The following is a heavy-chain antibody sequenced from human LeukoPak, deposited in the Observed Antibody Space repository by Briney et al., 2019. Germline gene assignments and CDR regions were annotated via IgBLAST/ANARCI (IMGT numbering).Heavy chain of an antibody. D-gene: IGHD3-22*01. CDR2: IKSKTDGGTT. Sequence: GGSLRLSCAASGFNFSNAWMSWVRQAPGKGLEWVGRIKSKTDGGTTDYAAPVKGRFTISRDDSKNTLYLQMNSLKTEDTAVYYCTTDKLFGYYYDSSGLNWGQGTLVTVSS. J-gene: IGHJ4*02. V-gene: IGHV3-15*01. CDR1: GFNFSNAW. CDR3: TTDKLFGYYYDSSGLN.